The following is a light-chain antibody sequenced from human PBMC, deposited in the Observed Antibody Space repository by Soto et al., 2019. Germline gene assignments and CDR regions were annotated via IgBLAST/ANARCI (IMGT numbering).Light chain of an antibody. J-gene: IGKJ2*01. Sequence: EIVLTQSPGTLSLSPGERATLSCRASQSISSYLAWYQQKPGQAPRLLIYGASSRATGIPDRFSGSGSGTDFSLTITRLEPADFAVYYCQQSGSLPGTFGQGTKLEIK. CDR2: GAS. CDR3: QQSGSLPGT. CDR1: QSISSY. V-gene: IGKV3-20*01.